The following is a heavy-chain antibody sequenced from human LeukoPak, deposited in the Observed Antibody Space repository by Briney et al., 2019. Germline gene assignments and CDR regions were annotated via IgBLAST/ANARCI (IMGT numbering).Heavy chain of an antibody. CDR2: IHQHGSKE. Sequence: GGSLRLSCTTSGFNFRAYWMGWVRQAPGKGLEWVANIHQHGSKENYVDSVKGRFTISRDNAKNSIYLQMNSLRAEDTAVYYCAKGPHVYVVVTAIMDGFFDLWGRGTLVTVSS. CDR1: GFNFRAYW. CDR3: AKGPHVYVVVTAIMDGFFDL. V-gene: IGHV3-7*01. D-gene: IGHD2-21*02. J-gene: IGHJ2*01.